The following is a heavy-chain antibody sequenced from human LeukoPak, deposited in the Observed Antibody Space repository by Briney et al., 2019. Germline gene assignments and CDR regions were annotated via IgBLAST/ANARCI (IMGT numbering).Heavy chain of an antibody. CDR3: ARGARPAAKVYYYYYMDV. Sequence: SETLSLTCAVYGGSLSGYYWSWIRQPPGKGLEWIGEINHSGSTNYNPSLKSRVTISVDTSKNQFSLKLSSVTAADTAVYYCARGARPAAKVYYYYYMDVWGKGTTVTVSS. CDR1: GGSLSGYY. J-gene: IGHJ6*03. V-gene: IGHV4-34*01. CDR2: INHSGST. D-gene: IGHD2-2*01.